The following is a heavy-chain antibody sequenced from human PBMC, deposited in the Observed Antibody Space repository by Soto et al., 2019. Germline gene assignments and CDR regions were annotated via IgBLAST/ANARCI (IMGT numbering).Heavy chain of an antibody. CDR2: IMPVFPTA. Sequence: QVQLVQSGAEVKKPGSSVKVSCKTSGGTFRTSAISWVRQAPGQGLEWMGGIMPVFPTADYAQKFQGRVTITSDESTSTAYMELISLRSEDTAVYYCARDKDRQQLGGNYYYIMDVWGQGTTVTVSS. J-gene: IGHJ6*01. CDR3: ARDKDRQQLGGNYYYIMDV. D-gene: IGHD3-3*02. CDR1: GGTFRTSA. V-gene: IGHV1-69*05.